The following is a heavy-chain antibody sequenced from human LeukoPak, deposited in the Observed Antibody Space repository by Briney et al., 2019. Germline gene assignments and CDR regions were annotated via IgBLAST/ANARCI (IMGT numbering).Heavy chain of an antibody. CDR2: IKQDGSEK. J-gene: IGHJ6*03. CDR1: GFTFSSYW. D-gene: IGHD5-18*01. Sequence: GSLRLSCAASGFTFSSYWMSWVRQAPGKGLEWVANIKQDGSEKYYVDSVKGRFTISRDNAKNSLYLQMNSLRAEDTAVYYCARDPTQLWGNIYYHYMDVWGKGTTVTVSS. CDR3: ARDPTQLWGNIYYHYMDV. V-gene: IGHV3-7*01.